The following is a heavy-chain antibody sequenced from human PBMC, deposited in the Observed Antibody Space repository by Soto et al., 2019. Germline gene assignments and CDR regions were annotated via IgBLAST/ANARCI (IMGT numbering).Heavy chain of an antibody. V-gene: IGHV4-59*01. J-gene: IGHJ6*02. D-gene: IGHD6-6*01. CDR1: GGSISSYY. CDR3: ARGGEYSSSDDYYYYGMDV. Sequence: SETLSLTCTVSGGSISSYYWSWIRQPPGKGLEWIGYIYYSGSTNYNPSLKSRVTISVDTSKNQFSLKLSSVTAADTAVYYCARGGEYSSSDDYYYYGMDVWGQGTTVTVSS. CDR2: IYYSGST.